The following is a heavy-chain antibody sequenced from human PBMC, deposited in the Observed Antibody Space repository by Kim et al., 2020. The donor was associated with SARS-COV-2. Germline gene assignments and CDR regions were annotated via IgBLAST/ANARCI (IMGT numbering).Heavy chain of an antibody. CDR1: GFTFRSYW. J-gene: IGHJ4*02. D-gene: IGHD1-20*01. CDR3: GRDYND. CDR2: IKEDGSEK. V-gene: IGHV3-7*01. Sequence: GGSLRLSCAASGFTFRSYWMSWVRQAPGKGLEWVANIKEDGSEKYYVDSVKGRFTISRDNAKNSLFLQMNSLRAEDAAVYYCGRDYNDCGQGNLVTVSS.